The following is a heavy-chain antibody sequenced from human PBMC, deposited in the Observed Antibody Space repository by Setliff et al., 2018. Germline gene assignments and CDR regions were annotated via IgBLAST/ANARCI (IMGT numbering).Heavy chain of an antibody. CDR3: ARDQGPNSSGWYYAGGSYPDY. V-gene: IGHV1-3*01. CDR1: GYSFTSYW. Sequence: GESLKISCKGSGYSFTSYWIGWVRQAPGQRLEWMGWINAGNGNTKYSQKFQGRVTITRDTSASTAYMELSSLRSEDTAVYYCARDQGPNSSGWYYAGGSYPDYWGQGTLVTVSS. D-gene: IGHD6-19*01. CDR2: INAGNGNT. J-gene: IGHJ4*02.